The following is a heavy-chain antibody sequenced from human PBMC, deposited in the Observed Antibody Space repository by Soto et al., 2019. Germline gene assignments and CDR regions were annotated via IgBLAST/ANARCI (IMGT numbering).Heavy chain of an antibody. CDR3: ARDQPGYSYGYGLGY. CDR2: ISSSSSYI. D-gene: IGHD5-18*01. J-gene: IGHJ4*02. CDR1: GFTFSSYS. V-gene: IGHV3-21*01. Sequence: EVQLVESGGGLVKPGGSLRLSCAASGFTFSSYSMNWVRQAPGKGLEWVSSISSSSSYIYYAASVKGRFTISSDNAKNSLYLQMNSLRAEDTAVYYCARDQPGYSYGYGLGYWGQGTLVTVSS.